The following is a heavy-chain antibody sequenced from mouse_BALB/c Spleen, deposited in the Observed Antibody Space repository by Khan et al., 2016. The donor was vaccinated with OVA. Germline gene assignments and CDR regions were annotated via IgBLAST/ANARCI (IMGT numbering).Heavy chain of an antibody. CDR3: ARSGTISTVVITDFDY. CDR1: GYSITSDYA. Sequence: EVELVESGPGLVKPSQSLSLTCTVTGYSITSDYAWNWIRQFPGNKLEWMGYLKYSGNTSYNPSLKSRFSITRNTSTNQFFLQLSSVTTEDTATYYWARSGTISTVVITDFDYWGQGTTLTVSS. CDR2: LKYSGNT. V-gene: IGHV3-2*02. D-gene: IGHD1-1*01. J-gene: IGHJ2*01.